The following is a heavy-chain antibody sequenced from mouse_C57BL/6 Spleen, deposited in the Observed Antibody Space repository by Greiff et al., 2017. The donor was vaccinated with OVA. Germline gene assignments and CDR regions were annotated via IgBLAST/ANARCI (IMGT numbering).Heavy chain of an antibody. CDR3: ARRDYYGSSYGWFAY. CDR2: IDPSDSET. CDR1: GDVVSGDC. J-gene: IGHJ3*01. V-gene: IGHV1-52*01. D-gene: IGHD1-1*01. Sequence: QVQLQQPGAELVRPGSSVKLSCKACGDVVSGDCMHWVKQRPIQGLEWIGNIDPSDSETHYNQKFKDKATLTVDKSSSTAYMQLSSLTSEDSAVYYCARRDYYGSSYGWFAYWGQGTLVTVSA.